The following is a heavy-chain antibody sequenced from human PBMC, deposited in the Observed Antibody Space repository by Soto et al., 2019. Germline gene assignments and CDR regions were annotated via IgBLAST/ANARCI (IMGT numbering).Heavy chain of an antibody. CDR2: ISATSNTI. CDR3: ARATYSEKYKFSYYGMDG. D-gene: IGHD5-12*01. J-gene: IGHJ6*02. V-gene: IGHV3-48*02. Sequence: RGSLRLSCAASGFTLSTYSMNWVRQAPGRGLEWVSYISATSNTIYYADSVKGRFTISRDNAKNSLYLQMNSLRDEDTAVYYCARATYSEKYKFSYYGMDGWCQGITVPLS. CDR1: GFTLSTYS.